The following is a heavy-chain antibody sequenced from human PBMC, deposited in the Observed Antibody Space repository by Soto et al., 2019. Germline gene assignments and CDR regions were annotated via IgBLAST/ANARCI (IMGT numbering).Heavy chain of an antibody. V-gene: IGHV1-69*02. CDR1: GGTFSSYT. D-gene: IGHD6-6*01. Sequence: QVQLVQSGAEVKKPGSSVKVSCKASGGTFSSYTISWVRQAPGQGLEWMGRIIPILGIANYAQKFQGRVTITADKSTSTAYMELSSLRSEDTAVYYCARLAVCSSSAGDAFDIWGQGTMVTVSS. J-gene: IGHJ3*02. CDR3: ARLAVCSSSAGDAFDI. CDR2: IIPILGIA.